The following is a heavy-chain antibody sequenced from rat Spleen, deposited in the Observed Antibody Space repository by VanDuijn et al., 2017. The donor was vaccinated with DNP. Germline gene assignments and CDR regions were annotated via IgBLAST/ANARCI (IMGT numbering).Heavy chain of an antibody. CDR1: GFTFSNYG. V-gene: IGHV5-20*01. Sequence: EVQLVESGGGLVQPGRSMKLSCAASGFTFSNYGMAWVRQAPKKGLEWVAYISYDGGSTYYRDSVKGRFTISRDNAKSTLYLKMARLRSEDTATYYCTTGGYNPFDYWGQGVMVTVSS. CDR3: TTGGYNPFDY. D-gene: IGHD1-4*01. CDR2: ISYDGGST. J-gene: IGHJ2*01.